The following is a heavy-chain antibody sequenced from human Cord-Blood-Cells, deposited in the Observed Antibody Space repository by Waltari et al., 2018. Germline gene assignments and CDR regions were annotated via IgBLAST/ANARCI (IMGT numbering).Heavy chain of an antibody. V-gene: IGHV3-11*04. J-gene: IGHJ6*02. D-gene: IGHD4-17*01. CDR1: GGSFSGYY. CDR3: ATAHNPYGDYSFDYYYYGMDV. CDR2: MSRSGSTI. Sequence: QVQLQQWGAGLLKPSETLTLTCAVYGGSFSGYYWSWIRQPPGKGREWVSYMSRSGSTIYYADSVKGRFTISRDNAKNSLYLQMNSLRAEDTAVYYCATAHNPYGDYSFDYYYYGMDVWGQGTTVTVSS.